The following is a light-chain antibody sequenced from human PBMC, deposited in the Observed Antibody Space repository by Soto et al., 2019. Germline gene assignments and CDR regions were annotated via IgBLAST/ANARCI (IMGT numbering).Light chain of an antibody. CDR2: EVS. Sequence: QSALTQPPSASGSPGQSVTISFTGTSSDVGGYKYVSWYQQHPGKAPKLMIYEVSKRPSGVPDRFSGSKSGNTASLTVSGLQAEDEADYYCSSYAGSNNWVFGGGTQLTGL. CDR1: SSDVGGYKY. J-gene: IGLJ7*01. V-gene: IGLV2-8*01. CDR3: SSYAGSNNWV.